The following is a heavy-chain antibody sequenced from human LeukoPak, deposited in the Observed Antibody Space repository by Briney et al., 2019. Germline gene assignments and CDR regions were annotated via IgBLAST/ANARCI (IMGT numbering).Heavy chain of an antibody. D-gene: IGHD6-13*01. J-gene: IGHJ1*01. V-gene: IGHV3-66*01. Sequence: QPGGSLRLSCAAPGFTVSSNYMSWVRQAPGKGLEWVSVIYSGGSTYYADSVKGRFTISRDNSKNTLYLQMNSLRAEDTAVYYCAREIPGIAAAGTPEYFQHWGQGTLVTVSS. CDR1: GFTVSSNY. CDR2: IYSGGST. CDR3: AREIPGIAAAGTPEYFQH.